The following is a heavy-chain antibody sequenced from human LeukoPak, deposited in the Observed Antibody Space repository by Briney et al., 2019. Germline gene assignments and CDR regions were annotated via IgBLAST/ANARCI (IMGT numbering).Heavy chain of an antibody. V-gene: IGHV3-48*01. J-gene: IGHJ6*03. CDR2: NSGRSSTI. CDR1: GLPLSSYS. Sequence: GGSLRLSCAASGLPLSSYSMNWVRQPPGRGLEWVSYNSGRSSTIYYAGSGKGRFTIGRDNAKNSLYLQMNSLRAEDTAVYYWARESYDFRSGRNLNYYYYMDVWGKGTTVTVSS. CDR3: ARESYDFRSGRNLNYYYYMDV. D-gene: IGHD3-3*01.